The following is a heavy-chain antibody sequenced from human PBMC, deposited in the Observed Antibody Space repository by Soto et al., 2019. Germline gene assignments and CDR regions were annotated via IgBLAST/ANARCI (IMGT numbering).Heavy chain of an antibody. D-gene: IGHD3-3*01. CDR3: ARHILDKIFGVVITPPWFDP. CDR2: IYYSGST. J-gene: IGHJ5*02. V-gene: IGHV4-39*01. Sequence: SETLSLTCTVSGGSISSSSYYWGWIRQPPGKGLEWIGSIYYSGSTYYNPSLKSRVTISVDTSKNQFSLKLSSVTAADTAVYYCARHILDKIFGVVITPPWFDPWGQGTLVTVSS. CDR1: GGSISSSSYY.